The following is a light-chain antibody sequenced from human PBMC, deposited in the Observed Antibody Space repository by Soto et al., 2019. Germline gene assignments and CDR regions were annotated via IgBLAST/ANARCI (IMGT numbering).Light chain of an antibody. J-gene: IGLJ3*02. CDR3: SSNEGGDNWV. CDR2: EVT. V-gene: IGLV2-8*01. Sequence: QSALTQPPSASGSPGQSVTISCTGTSSDVGFYNYVSWYQQHPGKAPKLMIYEVTKRPSGVPDRFSGSKSGKTASLTVHGLRAEDEADYYCSSNEGGDNWVFGGGTKVTVL. CDR1: SSDVGFYNY.